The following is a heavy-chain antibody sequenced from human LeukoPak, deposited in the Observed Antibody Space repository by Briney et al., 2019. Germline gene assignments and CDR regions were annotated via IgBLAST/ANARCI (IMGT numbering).Heavy chain of an antibody. CDR2: ISSSGSTI. J-gene: IGHJ6*03. CDR1: GFTFSNYW. Sequence: GGSPRLSCAASGFTFSNYWMHWVRQAPGKGLEWVSYISSSGSTIYYADSVKGRFTISRDNAKNSLYLQMNSLRAEDTALYYCAKGGQLQYYYYMDVWGKGTTVTISS. CDR3: AKGGQLQYYYYMDV. D-gene: IGHD5-18*01. V-gene: IGHV3-48*04.